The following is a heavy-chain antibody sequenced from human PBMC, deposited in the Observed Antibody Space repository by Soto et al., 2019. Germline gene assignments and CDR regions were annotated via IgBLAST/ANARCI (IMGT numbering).Heavy chain of an antibody. CDR1: GFTFSSYA. CDR2: ISYDGSNK. Sequence: PGGSLRLSCAVSGFTFSSYAMHWVRQAPGKGLEWVAVISYDGSNKYYADSVKGRFTISRDNSKNTLYLQMNSLRAEDTAVYYCARANCSSTSCYGNYYYYYGMDVWGQGTTVTVSS. V-gene: IGHV3-30-3*01. J-gene: IGHJ6*02. CDR3: ARANCSSTSCYGNYYYYYGMDV. D-gene: IGHD2-2*01.